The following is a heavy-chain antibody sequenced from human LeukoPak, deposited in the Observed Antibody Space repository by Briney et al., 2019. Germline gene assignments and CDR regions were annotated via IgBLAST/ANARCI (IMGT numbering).Heavy chain of an antibody. CDR1: GFTFSNYW. CDR3: ARLWGLIAATGTDYYYGMDV. Sequence: GGSLRLSCAASGFTFSNYWMSWVRQAPGKGLEWVANIKEDGSEKYYVDSVKGRFTISRDSAKNSLYLQMNSLRAEDTAVYYCARLWGLIAATGTDYYYGMDVWGQGTTVTVSS. V-gene: IGHV3-7*01. CDR2: IKEDGSEK. D-gene: IGHD6-13*01. J-gene: IGHJ6*02.